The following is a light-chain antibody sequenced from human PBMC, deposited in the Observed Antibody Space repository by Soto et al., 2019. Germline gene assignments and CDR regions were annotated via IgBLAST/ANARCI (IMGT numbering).Light chain of an antibody. CDR2: AAS. CDR1: QGVSGY. J-gene: IGKJ1*01. CDR3: QKYNSVPWT. Sequence: DIQMTQSPSSLSASVGDRVTITCRASQGVSGYLAWFQQKPGKVPKLLIFAASTLQSGVPSRFSGSGSGTDFTLTISSLQPEDVATYYCQKYNSVPWTFGQGTKVEIK. V-gene: IGKV1-27*01.